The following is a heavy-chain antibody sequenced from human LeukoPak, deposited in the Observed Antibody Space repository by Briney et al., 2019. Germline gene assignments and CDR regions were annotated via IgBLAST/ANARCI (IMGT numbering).Heavy chain of an antibody. CDR1: GYIFTSYG. J-gene: IGHJ4*02. Sequence: EASVKVSCTASGYIFTSYGISWVRQAPGQGLEWMGWISAYNGNTNYAQKLQGRVTMTTDTSTSTAYMELRSLRSDDTAVYYCARGRLDYYDSNPFDYWGQGTLVTVSS. V-gene: IGHV1-18*01. D-gene: IGHD3-22*01. CDR2: ISAYNGNT. CDR3: ARGRLDYYDSNPFDY.